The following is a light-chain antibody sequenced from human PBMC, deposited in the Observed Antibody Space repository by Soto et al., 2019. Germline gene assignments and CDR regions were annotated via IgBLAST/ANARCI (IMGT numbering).Light chain of an antibody. V-gene: IGLV2-14*01. J-gene: IGLJ1*01. CDR2: DVT. Sequence: QSALTQPASVSDSPGQSITISCTGTSSDVGGSNHVSWYQQHPGKAPKLMIYDVTNRPSGVSHRFSGSKSGSTASLIISGLQAEDAADYYCVSFTSSTTYVFGTGTKLTVL. CDR1: SSDVGGSNH. CDR3: VSFTSSTTYV.